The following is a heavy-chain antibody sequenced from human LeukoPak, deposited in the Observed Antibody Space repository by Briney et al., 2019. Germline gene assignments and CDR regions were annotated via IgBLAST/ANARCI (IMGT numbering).Heavy chain of an antibody. CDR2: ISGSGGST. D-gene: IGHD3-3*02. CDR3: ARDPGHYRSGSYYIDY. V-gene: IGHV3-23*01. CDR1: GFTFSSYA. Sequence: GGSLRLSCAASGFTFSSYAMSWVRQAPGKGLEWVSAISGSGGSTYYADSVKGRFTISRDNSKNTLYLQMNSLRAEDTAVYYCARDPGHYRSGSYYIDYWGQGTLVTVSS. J-gene: IGHJ4*02.